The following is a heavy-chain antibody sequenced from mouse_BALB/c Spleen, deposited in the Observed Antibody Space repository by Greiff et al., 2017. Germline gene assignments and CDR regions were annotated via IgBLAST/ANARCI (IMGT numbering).Heavy chain of an antibody. V-gene: IGHV5-17*02. Sequence: EVHLVESGGGLVQPGGSRKLSCAASGFTFSSFGMHWVRQAPEKGLEWVAYISSGSSTIYYADTVKGRFTISRDNPKNTLFLQMTSLRSEDTAMYYCARDGNYVDYFDYWGQGTTLTVSS. CDR2: ISSGSSTI. CDR1: GFTFSSFG. D-gene: IGHD2-1*01. CDR3: ARDGNYVDYFDY. J-gene: IGHJ2*01.